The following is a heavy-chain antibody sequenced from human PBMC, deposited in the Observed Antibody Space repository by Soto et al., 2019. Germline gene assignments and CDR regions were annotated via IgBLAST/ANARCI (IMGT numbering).Heavy chain of an antibody. J-gene: IGHJ6*02. CDR3: AREAFDMVRGVATYGMDV. Sequence: GASVKVSCKASGYTFRNYGITWVRQAPGQGLEWMAWISPYNGNTNYAQKFQGRVTMTRDTSISTAYMELSRLRSDDTAVYYCAREAFDMVRGVATYGMDVWGQGTTVTVSS. CDR1: GYTFRNYG. V-gene: IGHV1-18*01. D-gene: IGHD3-10*01. CDR2: ISPYNGNT.